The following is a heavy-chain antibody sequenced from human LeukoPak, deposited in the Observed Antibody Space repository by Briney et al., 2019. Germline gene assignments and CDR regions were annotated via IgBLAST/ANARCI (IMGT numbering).Heavy chain of an antibody. D-gene: IGHD2-21*02. V-gene: IGHV4-34*01. CDR3: ARGRGPSWRLLYYYYYMDV. CDR1: GGSFSGYY. Sequence: SETLSLTCAVYGGSFSGYYWSWIHQPPGKGLEWIGEINHSGSTNYNPSLKSRVTISVDTSKNQFSLKLSSVTAADTAVYYCARGRGPSWRLLYYYYYMDVWGKGTTVTVSS. J-gene: IGHJ6*03. CDR2: INHSGST.